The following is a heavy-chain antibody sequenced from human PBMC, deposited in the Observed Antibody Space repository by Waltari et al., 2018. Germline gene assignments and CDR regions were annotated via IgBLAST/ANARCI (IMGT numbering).Heavy chain of an antibody. CDR3: ARDIIAPRPDGFDV. CDR1: GFPFTNFG. J-gene: IGHJ3*01. Sequence: QLQLVESGGGVVQPGGSLRLSCEASGFPFTNFGMHWGRQAPGKGLEWVAGIRYDGDNKFYADSVKGRFIISRDNSKNTLFLETNSLRIEDTAVYYCARDIIAPRPDGFDVWGQGTLVTVSA. D-gene: IGHD6-6*01. CDR2: IRYDGDNK. V-gene: IGHV3-33*01.